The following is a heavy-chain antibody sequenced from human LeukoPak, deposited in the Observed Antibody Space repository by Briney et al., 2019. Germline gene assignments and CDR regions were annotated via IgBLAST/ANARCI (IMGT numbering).Heavy chain of an antibody. Sequence: ASVKVSCKASGYTFTGYYMHWVRQAPGQGLEWMGWFNPNTGATNFAQKFQGRITMTRDTSISTAYMELNSLMSDDTAVYYCARGDSAWYDRPYDFWGQGTLVTVSS. CDR1: GYTFTGYY. CDR2: FNPNTGAT. J-gene: IGHJ4*02. V-gene: IGHV1-2*02. CDR3: ARGDSAWYDRPYDF. D-gene: IGHD6-19*01.